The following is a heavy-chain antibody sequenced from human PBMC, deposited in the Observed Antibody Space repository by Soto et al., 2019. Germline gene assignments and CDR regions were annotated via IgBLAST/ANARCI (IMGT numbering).Heavy chain of an antibody. CDR2: ICYTGST. Sequence: RSLPCSVSGASIRSGGYYWSWLRQSPGKGLEWIGHICYTGSTFYSPSLKSRLTISLDTSKNQFSLDLRSVTAADTAMYYCARIEMASIKWGRGTLGTVAS. D-gene: IGHD5-12*01. CDR3: ARIEMASIK. V-gene: IGHV4-31*03. J-gene: IGHJ4*02. CDR1: GASIRSGGYY.